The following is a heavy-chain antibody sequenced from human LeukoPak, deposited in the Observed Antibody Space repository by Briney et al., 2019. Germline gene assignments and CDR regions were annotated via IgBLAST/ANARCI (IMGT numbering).Heavy chain of an antibody. Sequence: GGSLRLSCVTSGFTFSHYAMHWVRQAPGKGLEWVAVIWSDGSDKYYGDSVKGRFTISRDNAKKTVYLQMNSLRVEETAVYYCAKDAQRGFDNSNSLESWGQGALVTVSS. J-gene: IGHJ4*02. CDR2: IWSDGSDK. CDR3: AKDAQRGFDNSNSLES. D-gene: IGHD4-11*01. V-gene: IGHV3-33*06. CDR1: GFTFSHYA.